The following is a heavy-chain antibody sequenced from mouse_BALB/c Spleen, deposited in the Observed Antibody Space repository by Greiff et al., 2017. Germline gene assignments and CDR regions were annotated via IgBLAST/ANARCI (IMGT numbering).Heavy chain of an antibody. V-gene: IGHV5-4*02. D-gene: IGHD4-1*01. Sequence: EVQVVESWGGLVKPGGSLKLSCAASGFTFSDYYMYWVRQTPEKRLEWVATISDGGSYTYYPDSVKGRYTISRDNAKNNLYLQMSSLKSEDTAMYYCARDLTGTAWCAYWGQGTLVTVSA. CDR2: ISDGGSYT. CDR3: ARDLTGTAWCAY. CDR1: GFTFSDYY. J-gene: IGHJ3*01.